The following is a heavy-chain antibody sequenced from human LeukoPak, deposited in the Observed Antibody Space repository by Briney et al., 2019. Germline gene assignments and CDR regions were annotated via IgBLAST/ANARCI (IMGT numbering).Heavy chain of an antibody. CDR1: GYTFTDYY. CDR2: INPNSGDT. V-gene: IGHV1-2*02. Sequence: ASVKVSCXASGYTFTDYYMHWVRQARGQGLEWMAWINPNSGDTNYAQKFQGRVTVTRDTSISTAYMELSWLRSDDTAVYYCARVGSSGWYVHPTLDYWGQGTLVTVSS. CDR3: ARVGSSGWYVHPTLDY. J-gene: IGHJ4*02. D-gene: IGHD6-19*01.